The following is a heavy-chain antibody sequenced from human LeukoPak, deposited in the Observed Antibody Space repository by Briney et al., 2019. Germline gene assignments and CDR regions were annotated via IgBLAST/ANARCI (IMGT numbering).Heavy chain of an antibody. CDR3: ARGGYTAMGDFDY. CDR2: ISYDGSNK. V-gene: IGHV3-30-3*01. J-gene: IGHJ4*02. Sequence: PGRSLRLSCAASGFTFSSYAMHWVRQAPGKGLEWVAVISYDGSNKYYADSVKGRFTISRDNSKNTLYLQMNSLRAEDTAVYYCARGGYTAMGDFDYWGQGTLVTVSS. CDR1: GFTFSSYA. D-gene: IGHD5-18*01.